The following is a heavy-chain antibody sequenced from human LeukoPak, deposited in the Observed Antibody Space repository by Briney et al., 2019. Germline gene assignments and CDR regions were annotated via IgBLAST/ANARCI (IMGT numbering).Heavy chain of an antibody. CDR3: ASPFSSKIMVRGVINPLYYYYMDV. CDR1: GGSISSSSYY. D-gene: IGHD3-10*01. CDR2: IYYSGST. J-gene: IGHJ6*03. Sequence: SETLSLTCTVSGGSISSSSYYWGWIRQPPGKGLEWIGSIYYSGSTYYSPSLKSRVTISVDTSKNQFSLKLSSVTAADTAVYYCASPFSSKIMVRGVINPLYYYYMDVWGKGTTVTVSS. V-gene: IGHV4-39*07.